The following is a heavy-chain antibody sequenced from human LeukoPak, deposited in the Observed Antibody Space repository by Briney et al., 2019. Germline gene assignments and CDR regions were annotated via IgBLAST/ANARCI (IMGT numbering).Heavy chain of an antibody. CDR2: VYHSGST. J-gene: IGHJ6*01. CDR1: EHTISTYY. Sequence: PSETLTLTCVVSEHTISTYYLSWIRQPPGKGLEWVWYVYHSGSTTYNPSLRGRFAISLDTSKNQFSLSLRSVTATDTSVYYYAREEATIALPPQYCRGLVVWGEG. V-gene: IGHV4-59*12. D-gene: IGHD2/OR15-2a*01. CDR3: AREEATIALPPQYCRGLVV.